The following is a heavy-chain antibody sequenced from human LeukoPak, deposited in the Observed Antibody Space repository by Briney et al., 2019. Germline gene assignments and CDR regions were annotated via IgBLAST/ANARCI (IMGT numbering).Heavy chain of an antibody. CDR2: ISSSSSYI. V-gene: IGHV3-21*01. CDR3: VRESSPEDAFDI. J-gene: IGHJ3*02. Sequence: GGSLRLSCAASGFTFSSYSMNWVRQAPGKGLEWVSSISSSSSYIYYADSVKGRFTISRDNAKNSLYLQMNSLRAEDTAVYYCVRESSPEDAFDIWGQGTMVTVSS. CDR1: GFTFSSYS.